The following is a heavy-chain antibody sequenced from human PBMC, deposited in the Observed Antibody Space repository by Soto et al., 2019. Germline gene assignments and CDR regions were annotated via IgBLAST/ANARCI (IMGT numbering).Heavy chain of an antibody. D-gene: IGHD3-3*01. CDR2: ISYDGSNK. J-gene: IGHJ6*02. CDR1: GFTFSSYA. V-gene: IGHV3-30-3*01. CDR3: ARDRGDLPTYYYYGMDV. Sequence: GGSLRLSCAASGFTFSSYAMHWVRQAPGKGLEWVAVISYDGSNKYYADSVKGRFTISRDNSKNTLYLQMNSLRAEDTAVYYCARDRGDLPTYYYYGMDVWGQGTTVTVSS.